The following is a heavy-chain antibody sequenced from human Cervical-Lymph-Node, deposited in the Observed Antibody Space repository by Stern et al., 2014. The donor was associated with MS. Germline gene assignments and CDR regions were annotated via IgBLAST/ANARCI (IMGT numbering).Heavy chain of an antibody. V-gene: IGHV3-53*01. CDR3: ARDTSSPERSDW. J-gene: IGHJ4*02. CDR2: ITNVGST. Sequence: EVQLVESGGGVIQPGGSLRLSCTASGFTVSRAYMTGVRQAPGKGREWVALITNVGSTFYTDSVKGRFTISRDDSKNTVYLHMTSLRAEDTAMYYCARDTSSPERSDWWGQGTLVTVSS. CDR1: GFTVSRAY. D-gene: IGHD1-1*01.